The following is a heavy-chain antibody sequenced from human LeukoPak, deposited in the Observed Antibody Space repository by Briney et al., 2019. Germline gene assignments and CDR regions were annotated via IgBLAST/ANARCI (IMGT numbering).Heavy chain of an antibody. V-gene: IGHV3-48*03. Sequence: GGSLRLSCAASGLTFSSYEMNWVRQAPGKGLEWVSYISSSGSTIYYADSVKGRFTISRDNAKNSLYLQMNSLRAEDTAVYYCARVKGRKMVILDYWGQGTLVTVSS. D-gene: IGHD3-22*01. CDR2: ISSSGSTI. J-gene: IGHJ4*02. CDR1: GLTFSSYE. CDR3: ARVKGRKMVILDY.